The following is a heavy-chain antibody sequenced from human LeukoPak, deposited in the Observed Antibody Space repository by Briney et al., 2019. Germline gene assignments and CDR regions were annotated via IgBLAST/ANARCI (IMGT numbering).Heavy chain of an antibody. V-gene: IGHV4-59*04. J-gene: IGHJ4*02. CDR2: IYYSGST. CDR1: GGSISSYY. D-gene: IGHD6-19*01. Sequence: SETLSLTCTVSGGSISSYYWSWIRQPPGKGLEWIGYIYYSGSTYYNPSLKSRVTISVDTSKNQFSLKLSSVTAADTAVYYCASFSSGWYDSRDWGQGTLVTVSS. CDR3: ASFSSGWYDSRD.